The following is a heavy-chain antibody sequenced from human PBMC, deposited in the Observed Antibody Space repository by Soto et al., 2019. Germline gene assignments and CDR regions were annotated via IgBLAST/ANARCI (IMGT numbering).Heavy chain of an antibody. CDR3: ATLSTFGGVPFDY. CDR2: IYSGGST. V-gene: IGHV3-53*01. D-gene: IGHD3-16*01. J-gene: IGHJ4*02. CDR1: GFTVSSNY. Sequence: GGSLRLSCAASGFTVSSNYMSWVRQAPGKGLEWVSVIYSGGSTYYADSVKGRFTISRDNSKNTLYLQMNSLRAEDTAVYYCATLSTFGGVPFDYWGQGTLVTVSS.